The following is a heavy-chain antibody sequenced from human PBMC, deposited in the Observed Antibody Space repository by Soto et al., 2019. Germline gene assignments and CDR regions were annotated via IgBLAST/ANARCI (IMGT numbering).Heavy chain of an antibody. CDR2: IYRSGSA. Sequence: QVQLQESGPGLVKPSGTLSLTCAVSSGSISNDNWWSWVRQPPGKGLEYIGEIYRSGSANYNPSLKSRIXXSXDXXRNQFSLNLTSVTAADTAVYYCAGGMIGGTRRFDPWGQGILVTVSS. D-gene: IGHD1-1*01. V-gene: IGHV4-4*02. CDR1: SGSISNDNW. CDR3: AGGMIGGTRRFDP. J-gene: IGHJ5*02.